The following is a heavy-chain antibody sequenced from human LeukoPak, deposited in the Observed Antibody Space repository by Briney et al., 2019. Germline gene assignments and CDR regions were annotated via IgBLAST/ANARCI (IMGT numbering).Heavy chain of an antibody. CDR1: GFTFSNYW. V-gene: IGHV3-7*01. D-gene: IGHD4-17*01. CDR2: IKQDGSE. Sequence: GGSLRLSCAASGFTFSNYWMSWVRQAPGKGLEWVAHIKQDGSEYYVDSMKGRFTVSRDNAKNSLYLQMNSLRAEDTAVYYCASRTVTSGSLDYWGQGTLVTVSS. CDR3: ASRTVTSGSLDY. J-gene: IGHJ4*02.